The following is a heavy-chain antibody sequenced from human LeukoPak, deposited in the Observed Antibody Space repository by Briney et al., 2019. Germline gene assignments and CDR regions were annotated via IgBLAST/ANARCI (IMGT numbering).Heavy chain of an antibody. V-gene: IGHV3-74*03. J-gene: IGHJ4*02. D-gene: IGHD4-17*01. Sequence: GSLRLSCAASGFTLGNYWVHWVRQAPGKGLVWVSRGDGDGSHSTYADSVKGRFTISRDNAKNTLYLQMNRLTGEDTAVYYCAYSDHFDTWGQGTLVTVSS. CDR2: GDGDGSHS. CDR1: GFTLGNYW. CDR3: AYSDHFDT.